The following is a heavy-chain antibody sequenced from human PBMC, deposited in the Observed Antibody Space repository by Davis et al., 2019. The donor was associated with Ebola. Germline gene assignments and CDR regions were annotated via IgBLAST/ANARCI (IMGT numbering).Heavy chain of an antibody. Sequence: GGSLRLSCAASGFTFSSYWMSWVRQAPGKGLEWVANIKQDGSEKYYVDSVKGRFTISRDNAKNSLYLQMNSLRAEDTAVYYCAREGGSSWYRPDDYWGQGTLVTVSS. CDR1: GFTFSSYW. V-gene: IGHV3-7*01. D-gene: IGHD6-13*01. J-gene: IGHJ4*02. CDR3: AREGGSSWYRPDDY. CDR2: IKQDGSEK.